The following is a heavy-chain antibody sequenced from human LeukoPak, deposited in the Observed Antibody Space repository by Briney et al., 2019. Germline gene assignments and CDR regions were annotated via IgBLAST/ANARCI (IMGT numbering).Heavy chain of an antibody. D-gene: IGHD3-10*01. V-gene: IGHV4-34*01. CDR1: GGSFSGYY. CDR2: INHSGST. J-gene: IGHJ3*02. Sequence: SETLSLTCAVYGGSFSGYYWSWIRQPPGKGLEWIGEINHSGSTNYNPSLKSRVTISVDTSKNQFSLKLSSVTAADTAVYYCARGARGRLTYYYGSGSYKDAFDIWGQGTMVTVSS. CDR3: ARGARGRLTYYYGSGSYKDAFDI.